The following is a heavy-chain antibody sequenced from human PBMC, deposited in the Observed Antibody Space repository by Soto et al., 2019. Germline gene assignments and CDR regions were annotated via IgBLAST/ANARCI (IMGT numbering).Heavy chain of an antibody. CDR1: GGSFSGYY. CDR2: INHSGST. J-gene: IGHJ4*02. V-gene: IGHV4-34*01. Sequence: PSETLSLTCAVYGGSFSGYYWSWIRQPPGKGLEWIGEINHSGSTNYNPSLKSRVTISVDTSKNQFSLKLSSVTAADTAVYYCARVPDLNPTVTKGVDYWGQGTLVTVSS. D-gene: IGHD4-17*01. CDR3: ARVPDLNPTVTKGVDY.